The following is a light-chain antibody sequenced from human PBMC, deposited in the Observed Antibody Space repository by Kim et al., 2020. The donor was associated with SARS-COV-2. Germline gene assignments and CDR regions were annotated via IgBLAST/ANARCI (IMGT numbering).Light chain of an antibody. CDR3: QQYISYPIT. CDR2: DAS. J-gene: IGKJ5*01. CDR1: QSISIW. V-gene: IGKV1-5*01. Sequence: DIHMTQSPSTLSASVGDRVTITCRASQSISIWLAWYQEKPGKAPKLLIYDASSLQSGVPSRFSGSASGTEFTLTISSLQPDDFATYYCQQYISYPITFGQGTRLEIK.